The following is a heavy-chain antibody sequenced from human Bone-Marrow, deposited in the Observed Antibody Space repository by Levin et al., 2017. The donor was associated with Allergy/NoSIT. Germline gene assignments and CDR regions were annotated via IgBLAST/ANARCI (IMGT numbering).Heavy chain of an antibody. V-gene: IGHV4-30-2*01. CDR2: IYHPGTT. J-gene: IGHJ3*02. CDR3: AREWRSAVDI. Sequence: PSETLSLTCAVSGGSITNTAYSWTWIRQPPGKGLEWIGYIYHPGTTYYNPSLESRVTISADRSKNQFSLTLTSVTAADTALYYCAREWRSAVDIWGLGAMVTVSS. D-gene: IGHD1-26*01. CDR1: GGSITNTAYS.